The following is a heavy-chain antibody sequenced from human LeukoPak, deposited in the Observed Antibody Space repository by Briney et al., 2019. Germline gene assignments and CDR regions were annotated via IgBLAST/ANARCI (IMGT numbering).Heavy chain of an antibody. V-gene: IGHV3-21*01. J-gene: IGHJ4*01. D-gene: IGHD5-24*01. Sequence: GGSLRLSCAAPGITFSNYNMNWVRQAPGKGLEWVSSISRSGGSTYYAESVRGRLTISRDNAESSVYLHVNSLRVEDTAIYYCVRGDKRDYWGQGTLVTVAS. CDR3: VRGDKRDY. CDR1: GITFSNYN. CDR2: ISRSGGST.